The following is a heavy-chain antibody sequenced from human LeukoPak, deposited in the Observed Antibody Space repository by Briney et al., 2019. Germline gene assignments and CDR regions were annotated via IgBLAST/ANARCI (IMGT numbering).Heavy chain of an antibody. CDR1: GFTFDDYA. D-gene: IGHD5-18*01. V-gene: IGHV3-43*02. J-gene: IGHJ4*02. Sequence: GGSLRLSCAASGFTFDDYAMHWVHQAPGKGLEWVSLISGDGGSTYYADSVKGRFTISRDNSKNSLYLQMNSLRTEDTALYYCAKPSWGYSYGFIDYWGQGTLVTVSS. CDR2: ISGDGGST. CDR3: AKPSWGYSYGFIDY.